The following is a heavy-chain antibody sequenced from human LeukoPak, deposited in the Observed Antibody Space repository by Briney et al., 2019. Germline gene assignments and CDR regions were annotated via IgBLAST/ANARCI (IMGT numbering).Heavy chain of an antibody. CDR3: ATGLTIFGVVNQYYFDY. Sequence: ASVKVSCKASGYTFTGYYMHWVRQAPGQGLEWMGWINPNSGGTNYAQKFQGRVTMTRDTSISTAYMELSRLRSDDTAVYYCATGLTIFGVVNQYYFDYWGQGTLVTVSS. CDR2: INPNSGGT. J-gene: IGHJ4*02. D-gene: IGHD3-3*01. CDR1: GYTFTGYY. V-gene: IGHV1-2*02.